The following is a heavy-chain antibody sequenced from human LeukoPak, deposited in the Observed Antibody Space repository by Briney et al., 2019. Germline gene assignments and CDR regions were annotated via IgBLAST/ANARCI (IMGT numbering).Heavy chain of an antibody. Sequence: GGSLRLSCAASGLSFSSYSMNWVRQAPGKGLECVSSISSSSSYIYYADSVKGRFTISRDNAKNSLYLQMNSLRAEDTAVYYCARDGGYYDSRSKLRGNYWGQGTLVTVSS. CDR1: GLSFSSYS. J-gene: IGHJ4*02. D-gene: IGHD3-22*01. V-gene: IGHV3-21*01. CDR2: ISSSSSYI. CDR3: ARDGGYYDSRSKLRGNY.